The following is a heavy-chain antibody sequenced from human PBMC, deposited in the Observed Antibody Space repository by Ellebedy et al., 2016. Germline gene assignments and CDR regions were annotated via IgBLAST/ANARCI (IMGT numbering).Heavy chain of an antibody. D-gene: IGHD3-3*01. CDR1: GFTFSSYA. CDR3: AIGRDYDFWSGYYRADY. Sequence: GESLKISCAASGFTFSSYAMSWVRQAPGKGLEWVSVISVSGGSTYYADSVKGRFTISRDNSKNTLYLQMNSLRAEDTAVYYCAIGRDYDFWSGYYRADYWGQGTLVTVSS. J-gene: IGHJ4*02. CDR2: ISVSGGST. V-gene: IGHV3-23*01.